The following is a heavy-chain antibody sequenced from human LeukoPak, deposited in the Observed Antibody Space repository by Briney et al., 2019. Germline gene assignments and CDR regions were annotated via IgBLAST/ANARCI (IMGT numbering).Heavy chain of an antibody. CDR1: GSIFTSYW. J-gene: IGHJ4*02. CDR2: IYPGDSDT. CDR3: SRLIGSGSYYGDY. V-gene: IGHV5-51*01. D-gene: IGHD3-10*01. Sequence: GASLQISCKGSGSIFTSYWIGWVRPLPGKGLEWMGIIYPGDSDTRYSPSFQGQVTISADKSISTAYLQWSSLKASDTAMYYCSRLIGSGSYYGDYWGQGTLVTVSS.